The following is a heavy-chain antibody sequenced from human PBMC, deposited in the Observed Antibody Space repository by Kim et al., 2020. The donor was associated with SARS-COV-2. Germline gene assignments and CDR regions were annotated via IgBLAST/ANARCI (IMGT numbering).Heavy chain of an antibody. V-gene: IGHV3-23*01. CDR3: ARDRLGGAAAEDF. D-gene: IGHD6-13*01. J-gene: IGHJ4*02. CDR2: ISDTT. CDR1: GFTFSTYA. Sequence: GGSLRLSCAASGFTFSTYAMSWVRQAPGKGLEWVSAISDTTYYADSVRGRFTISRDNSKSTLYLQMNSLRADDTAVYYCARDRLGGAAAEDFWGQGTLVTVSS.